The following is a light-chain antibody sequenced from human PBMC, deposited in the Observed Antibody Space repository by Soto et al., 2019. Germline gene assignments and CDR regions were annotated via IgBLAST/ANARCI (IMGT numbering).Light chain of an antibody. J-gene: IGKJ1*01. CDR3: HQYGSAPAWT. CDR2: GAS. Sequence: EIVLTQSPGTLSLFPGERATLSCMASQSISSNYLAWYQHKPGQAPRLLIHGASNRATGIPDRFSGAGSGTDFTLTISRLEPEDFAVYYCHQYGSAPAWTFGQGTKVEIK. CDR1: QSISSNY. V-gene: IGKV3-20*01.